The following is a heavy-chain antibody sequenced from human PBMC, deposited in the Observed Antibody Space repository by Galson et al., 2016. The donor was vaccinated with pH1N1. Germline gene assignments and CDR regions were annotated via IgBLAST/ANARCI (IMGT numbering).Heavy chain of an antibody. V-gene: IGHV4-39*01. CDR2: IYYTGST. CDR1: GGSISNSSYY. CDR3: ARQGDFVWFDS. D-gene: IGHD2-21*02. Sequence: SETLSLTCTVSGGSISNSSYYWGWIRQPPGKGLVWIGSIYYTGSTYYYPSPTSRVIISVATSQNQFSLKLTPVTAADTAVYYCARQGDFVWFDSWGQGTLVTVSS. J-gene: IGHJ5*01.